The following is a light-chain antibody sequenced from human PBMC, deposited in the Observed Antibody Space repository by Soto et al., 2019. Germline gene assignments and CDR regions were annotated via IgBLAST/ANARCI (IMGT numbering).Light chain of an antibody. J-gene: IGKJ5*01. V-gene: IGKV3-20*01. CDR2: RAS. CDR1: QRFXSSY. CDR3: QQYNTYST. Sequence: IVLTQSPGTLSLSPGERATLSCRASQRFXSSYPAWYQQKPGQAPRPRIYRASIRATGIPDRFSGSGSGTEFTITINSLQPDDFATYYCQQYNTYSTFGQGTRLEIK.